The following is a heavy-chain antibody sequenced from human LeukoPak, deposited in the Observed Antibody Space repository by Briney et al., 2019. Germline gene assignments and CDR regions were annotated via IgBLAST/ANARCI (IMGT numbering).Heavy chain of an antibody. V-gene: IGHV3-20*04. CDR2: INWNGGST. CDR3: ARIVVVPAATTYYFDY. Sequence: PGGSLRLSCAASGFTFSSYAMSWVRQAPGKGLEWVSGINWNGGSTGYADSVKGRFTISRDNAKNSLYLQMNSLRAEDTALYYCARIVVVPAATTYYFDYWGQGTLVTVSS. CDR1: GFTFSSYA. D-gene: IGHD2-2*01. J-gene: IGHJ4*02.